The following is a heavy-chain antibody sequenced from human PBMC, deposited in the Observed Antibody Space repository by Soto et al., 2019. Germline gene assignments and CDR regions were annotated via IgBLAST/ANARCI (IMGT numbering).Heavy chain of an antibody. CDR3: TRERWDYGDPTWYFDL. Sequence: EVQLVESGGGLVRPGRSLRLSCSTSGFTFGDYGMTWFRQAPGKGLEWVGLIRSKSYGKTTEYAASATDRFTISRDDSKRIAYLQMNSLKADDTAVYYCTRERWDYGDPTWYFDLWGRGTLVTVSS. CDR2: IRSKSYGKTT. J-gene: IGHJ2*01. CDR1: GFTFGDYG. V-gene: IGHV3-49*05. D-gene: IGHD4-17*01.